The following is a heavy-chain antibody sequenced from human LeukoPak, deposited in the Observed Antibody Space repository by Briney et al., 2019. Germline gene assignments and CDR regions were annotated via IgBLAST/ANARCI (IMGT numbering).Heavy chain of an antibody. CDR1: GGSFSGYY. Sequence: PSETLSLTCAVYGGSFSGYYWSWIRQPAGKGLEWIGRVYTSGSTNYIPSLKSRVTISADSSKNQFSLRLSSVTAADTAVYHCARGWRIGRAFDIWGQGTMVTVSS. V-gene: IGHV4-59*10. D-gene: IGHD2-15*01. J-gene: IGHJ3*02. CDR2: VYTSGST. CDR3: ARGWRIGRAFDI.